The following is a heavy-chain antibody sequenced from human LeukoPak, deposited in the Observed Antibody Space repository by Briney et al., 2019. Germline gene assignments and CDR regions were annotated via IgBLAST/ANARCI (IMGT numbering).Heavy chain of an antibody. Sequence: GGSLRLSCAASGIIFSNYWMHWVRHAPGKGLVWVSRINRDGSSTSYADSVKGRFTISRDNAKNTLYLQMNSLRAEDTAVYHCARGGGYSYGSFDYWGQGTLVTVSS. CDR2: INRDGSST. CDR1: GIIFSNYW. V-gene: IGHV3-74*01. CDR3: ARGGGYSYGSFDY. D-gene: IGHD5-18*01. J-gene: IGHJ4*02.